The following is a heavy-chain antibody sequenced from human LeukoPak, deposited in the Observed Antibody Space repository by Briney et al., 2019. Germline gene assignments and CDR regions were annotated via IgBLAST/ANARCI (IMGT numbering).Heavy chain of an antibody. CDR2: IYSTGST. CDR1: GGPISRYY. V-gene: IGHV4-4*09. CDR3: ARGLVSDFWSGCSPQHYYYFIDV. J-gene: IGHJ6*03. D-gene: IGHD3-3*01. Sequence: PSETLSLTCIVSGGPISRYYWSWLQQPPGKGLEWIGYIYSTGSTTYDPSLKSRVTISLDTSRNQLSLQLSSVTAADTAVYFCARGLVSDFWSGCSPQHYYYFIDVWGKGTTVTVSS.